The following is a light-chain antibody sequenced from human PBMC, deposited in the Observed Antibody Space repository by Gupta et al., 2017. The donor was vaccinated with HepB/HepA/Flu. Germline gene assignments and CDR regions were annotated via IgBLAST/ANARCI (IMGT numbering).Light chain of an antibody. V-gene: IGKV3-15*01. Sequence: EIVMTQSPATLSVSPGERATLSCRASQSVSSNLAWYQQKPGQGPRLLIYGASTRATGIPASFSGSGSGTEFTLTISSLQSEDFAVYYCQQYNNWPPTFGGVTKVEIK. CDR2: GAS. CDR1: QSVSSN. CDR3: QQYNNWPPT. J-gene: IGKJ4*01.